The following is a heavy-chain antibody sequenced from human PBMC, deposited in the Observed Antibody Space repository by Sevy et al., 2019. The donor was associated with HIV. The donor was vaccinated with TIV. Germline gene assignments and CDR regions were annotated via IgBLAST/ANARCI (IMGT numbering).Heavy chain of an antibody. CDR3: ARDSDITGTYGDY. CDR2: ISAYNGNT. J-gene: IGHJ4*02. CDR1: GYTFTSYG. Sequence: GESLKISCKASGYTFTSYGISWVRQAPGQGLEWMGWISAYNGNTNYAQKLQGRVTMTTDTSTSTAYMELRSLRSDDTAVYYCARDSDITGTYGDYWGQGTLVTVSS. V-gene: IGHV1-18*01. D-gene: IGHD1-20*01.